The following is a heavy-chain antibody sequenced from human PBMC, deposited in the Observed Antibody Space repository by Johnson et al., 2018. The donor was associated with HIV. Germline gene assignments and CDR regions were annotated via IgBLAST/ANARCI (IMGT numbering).Heavy chain of an antibody. CDR2: TRKKVNSYTT. J-gene: IGHJ3*02. V-gene: IGHV3-72*01. CDR1: GFTFSDHY. Sequence: VQLVESGGGVVQPGGSLRLSCAASGFTFSDHYMDWVRQAPGKGLEWVGRTRKKVNSYTTEYAASVKGSFTVSRDDSTNSVYLQMNSLTPEDTAVYYCARGCGSRSGSPCYDPFDIWGQGTMVTVSS. D-gene: IGHD1-26*01. CDR3: ARGCGSRSGSPCYDPFDI.